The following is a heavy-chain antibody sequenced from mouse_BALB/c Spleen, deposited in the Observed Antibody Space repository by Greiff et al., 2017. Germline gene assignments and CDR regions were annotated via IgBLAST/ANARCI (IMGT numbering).Heavy chain of an antibody. Sequence: EVKVVESGGGLVQPGGSLRLSCATSGFTFSDFYMEWVRQPPGKRLEWIAASRNKANDYTTEYSASVKGRFIVSRDTSQSILYLQMNALRAEDTAIYYCARDGGQGAMDYWGQGTSVTVSS. J-gene: IGHJ4*01. D-gene: IGHD3-3*01. CDR1: GFTFSDFY. V-gene: IGHV7-1*02. CDR2: SRNKANDYTT. CDR3: ARDGGQGAMDY.